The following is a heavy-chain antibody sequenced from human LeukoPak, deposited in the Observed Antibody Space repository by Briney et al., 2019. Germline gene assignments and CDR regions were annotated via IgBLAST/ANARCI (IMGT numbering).Heavy chain of an antibody. CDR2: IYHSGST. J-gene: IGHJ4*02. Sequence: SETLSLTCAVSGGSISSGGYSWSWIRQPPGKGLEWIGYIYHSGSTYYNPSLKSRVTISVDRSKNQFSLKLSSVTAADTAVYYCARSYYDFWSGYPDYFDYWGQGTLVTVSS. CDR3: ARSYYDFWSGYPDYFDY. D-gene: IGHD3-3*01. V-gene: IGHV4-30-2*01. CDR1: GGSISSGGYS.